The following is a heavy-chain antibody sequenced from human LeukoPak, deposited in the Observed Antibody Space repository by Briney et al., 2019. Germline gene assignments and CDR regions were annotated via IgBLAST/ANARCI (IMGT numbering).Heavy chain of an antibody. CDR3: ARGVLLWFGELSPYYFDY. CDR2: IYHSGST. CDR1: GGSISSGGYS. D-gene: IGHD3-10*01. J-gene: IGHJ4*02. V-gene: IGHV4-30-2*01. Sequence: SETLSLTCAVSGGSISSGGYSWSWIRQPPGKGLEWIGYIYHSGSTYYNPSLKSRVTISVDRSKNQFSLKLSSVTAADTAVYYCARGVLLWFGELSPYYFDYWGQGTLATVSS.